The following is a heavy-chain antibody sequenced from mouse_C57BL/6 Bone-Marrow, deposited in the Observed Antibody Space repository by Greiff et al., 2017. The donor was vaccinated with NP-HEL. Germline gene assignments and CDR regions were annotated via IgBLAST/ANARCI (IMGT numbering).Heavy chain of an antibody. CDR3: ARTPLLLPWFAY. CDR2: INPNNGGT. J-gene: IGHJ3*01. D-gene: IGHD2-1*01. V-gene: IGHV1-26*01. Sequence: VQLQQSGPELVKPGASVKISCKASGYTFTDYYMNWVKQSHGKSLEWIGDINPNNGGTSYNQKFKGKATLTVDKSSSTAYMELRSLTSEDSAVYYCARTPLLLPWFAYWGQETLVTDSA. CDR1: GYTFTDYY.